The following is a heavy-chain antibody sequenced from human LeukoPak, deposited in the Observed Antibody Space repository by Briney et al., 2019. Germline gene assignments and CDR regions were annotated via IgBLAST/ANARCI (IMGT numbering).Heavy chain of an antibody. CDR1: GFTFDDYA. J-gene: IGHJ4*02. D-gene: IGHD4-17*01. CDR3: AKDRDGDYFYYFDY. Sequence: PGRSLRLSCAASGFTFDDYAMHWVRQAPGKGLEWVSGISWNSGSIGYADSVKGRFTISRDNAKNSLYLQMNSLRAEDTALYYCAKDRDGDYFYYFDYWGLGTLVTVSP. CDR2: ISWNSGSI. V-gene: IGHV3-9*01.